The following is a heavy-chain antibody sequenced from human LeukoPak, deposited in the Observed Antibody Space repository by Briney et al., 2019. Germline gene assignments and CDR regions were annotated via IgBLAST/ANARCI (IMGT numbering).Heavy chain of an antibody. CDR1: GFTFSGSA. J-gene: IGHJ4*02. CDR3: TSPHYYDSSGRGGY. D-gene: IGHD3-22*01. CDR2: IRSKANSYAT. Sequence: GGSLRLSCAASGFTFSGSAMHWVRQAFGKGLEWVGRIRSKANSYATAYAASVKGRFTISRDDSKNTAYLQMNSLKTEDTAVYYCTSPHYYDSSGRGGYWGQGTLVTVSS. V-gene: IGHV3-73*01.